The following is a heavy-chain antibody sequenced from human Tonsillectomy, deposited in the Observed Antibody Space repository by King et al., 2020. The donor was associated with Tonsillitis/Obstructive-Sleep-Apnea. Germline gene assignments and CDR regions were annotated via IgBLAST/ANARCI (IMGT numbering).Heavy chain of an antibody. CDR2: INHSGST. CDR1: GGSFSGYY. D-gene: IGHD2-2*01. Sequence: VQLQHWGAGLLKPSETLSLTCAVYGGSFSGYYWSWIRQPPGKGLEWIGEINHSGSTNYNPSLKSRVTISVDTSKNQFSLKLSSVTAADTAVYYCARGGDMVGVHYYYMDVWGKGTTVTVSS. CDR3: ARGGDMVGVHYYYMDV. V-gene: IGHV4-34*01. J-gene: IGHJ6*03.